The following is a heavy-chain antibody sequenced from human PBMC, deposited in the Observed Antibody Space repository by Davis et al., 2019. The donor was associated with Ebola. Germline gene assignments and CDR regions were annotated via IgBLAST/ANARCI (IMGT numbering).Heavy chain of an antibody. CDR2: IYYSGST. D-gene: IGHD2/OR15-2a*01. CDR1: GGSISSYY. Sequence: SETLSLTCTVSGGSISSYYWSWIRQPPGKGLEWIGYIYYSGSTNYNPSLKSRVTISVDTSKNQFSLKLSSVTAADTAVYYCARAVIVATASYYSYYYGMDVWGQGTTVTVS. CDR3: ARAVIVATASYYSYYYGMDV. V-gene: IGHV4-59*01. J-gene: IGHJ6*02.